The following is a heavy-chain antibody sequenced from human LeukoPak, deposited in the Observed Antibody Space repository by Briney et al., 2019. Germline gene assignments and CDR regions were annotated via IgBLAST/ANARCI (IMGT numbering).Heavy chain of an antibody. Sequence: SETLSLTCTVSGGSISSYYWSWIRQPPGKGLEWIGYIYYSGSTNYNPSLKSRVTISVDTSKNQFSLKLSSVTAADTAVYYCARDYGRTKPGARSGADAFDIWGQGTMVTVSS. CDR1: GGSISSYY. V-gene: IGHV4-59*01. CDR2: IYYSGST. CDR3: ARDYGRTKPGARSGADAFDI. J-gene: IGHJ3*02. D-gene: IGHD1-14*01.